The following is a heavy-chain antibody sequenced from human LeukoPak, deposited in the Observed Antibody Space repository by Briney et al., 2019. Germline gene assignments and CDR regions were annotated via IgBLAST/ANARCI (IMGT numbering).Heavy chain of an antibody. Sequence: GGSLRLSCAASGFTFSNYAMSWVRQAPGKGLEWVSGISGSGGSTYYADSVKGHFTISRDNAKNSLYLQMNSLRDEDTAVYYCASSGSYRFDYWGQGTLVTVSS. D-gene: IGHD1-26*01. CDR2: ISGSGGST. J-gene: IGHJ4*02. CDR1: GFTFSNYA. CDR3: ASSGSYRFDY. V-gene: IGHV3-23*01.